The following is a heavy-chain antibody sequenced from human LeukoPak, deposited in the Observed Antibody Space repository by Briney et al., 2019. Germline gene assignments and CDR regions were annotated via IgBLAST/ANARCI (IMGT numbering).Heavy chain of an antibody. CDR3: ARHTRKRDGSYSDY. J-gene: IGHJ4*02. CDR1: GFTFDDYG. D-gene: IGHD1-26*01. CDR2: INWNGGST. Sequence: GGSLRLSCAASGFTFDDYGMSWVRQAPGKGLEWVSGINWNGGSTGYADSVKGRFTISRDNAKNSLFLQMNSLRADDTAVYYCARHTRKRDGSYSDYWGQGTLVTVSS. V-gene: IGHV3-20*04.